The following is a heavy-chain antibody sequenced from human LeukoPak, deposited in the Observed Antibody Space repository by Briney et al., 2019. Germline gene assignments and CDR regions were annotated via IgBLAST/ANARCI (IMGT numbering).Heavy chain of an antibody. CDR2: IYTSGST. CDR3: VREVVGLGVDY. V-gene: IGHV4-4*07. Sequence: PSETLSLTCTVSGGSISSYYWSWIRQPAGKGLEWIGRIYTSGSTNYNPSLKSRVTMSLDTSKNQFSLKLSSLTAADTAVYFCVREVVGLGVDYWGQGTLVTVSS. CDR1: GGSISSYY. D-gene: IGHD2-15*01. J-gene: IGHJ4*02.